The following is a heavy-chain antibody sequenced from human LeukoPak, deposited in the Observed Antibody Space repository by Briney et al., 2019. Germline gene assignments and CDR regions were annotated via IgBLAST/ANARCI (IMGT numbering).Heavy chain of an antibody. CDR2: IYPGDSDT. D-gene: IGHD3-22*01. CDR1: GYSFTSYW. Sequence: GGSLQISCKGSGYSFTSYWIGWVRQMPGKGLEWMGIIYPGDSDTRYSPSFQGQVTISADKSISTAYLQWSSLQASDTAMYYCSRRDSSGYLDYWGQGTLVTVSS. CDR3: SRRDSSGYLDY. J-gene: IGHJ4*02. V-gene: IGHV5-51*01.